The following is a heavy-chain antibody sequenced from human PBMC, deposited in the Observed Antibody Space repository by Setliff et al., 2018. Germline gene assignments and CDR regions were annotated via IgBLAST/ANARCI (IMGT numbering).Heavy chain of an antibody. Sequence: PGESLKISCKASGYSSTPYWIAWVRQMPGKGLEWMGGVYPSDSDTRYSPSFQGQVTIVADKSTSTFYLQWSSLKASDTAMYYCARRKYDAFDIWGQGTMVTVSS. CDR1: GYSSTPYW. J-gene: IGHJ3*02. CDR3: ARRKYDAFDI. CDR2: VYPSDSDT. V-gene: IGHV5-51*01.